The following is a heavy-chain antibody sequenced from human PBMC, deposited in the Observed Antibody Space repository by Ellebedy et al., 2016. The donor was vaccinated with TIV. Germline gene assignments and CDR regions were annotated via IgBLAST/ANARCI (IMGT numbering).Heavy chain of an antibody. V-gene: IGHV6-1*01. Sequence: SQTLSLTCAIPGDSVSINSGGWNWIRQSPERGLEWLGRTYYGSKWSYDYAVSVKSRVAINPDTSKNQFSLQLNSVTPEDTAVYYCARGWLRGSFDIWGQGTTVIVSS. CDR1: GDSVSINSGG. CDR2: TYYGSKWSY. D-gene: IGHD6-19*01. J-gene: IGHJ3*02. CDR3: ARGWLRGSFDI.